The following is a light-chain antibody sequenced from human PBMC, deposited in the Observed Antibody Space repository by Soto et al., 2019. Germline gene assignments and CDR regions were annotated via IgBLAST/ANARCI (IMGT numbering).Light chain of an antibody. CDR1: QSVSSKY. J-gene: IGKJ5*01. V-gene: IGKV3D-20*02. CDR2: EAS. Sequence: DSVLTQSTGTLCLSPGQSASLSFWASQSVSSKYLAWYQQKPGQAPSLVIYEASYSATGIPDRFSGSGSGADLALTISSLEPEDFAVYYCQQRSNWPPITFGQGTRLEI. CDR3: QQRSNWPPIT.